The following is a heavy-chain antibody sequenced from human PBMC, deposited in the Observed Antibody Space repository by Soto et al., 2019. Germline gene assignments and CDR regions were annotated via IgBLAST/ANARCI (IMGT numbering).Heavy chain of an antibody. CDR2: SFSNDEK. J-gene: IGHJ3*02. Sequence: QVTLKESDPVLVKPTEPLTLTCTVSGFSLSNGKMGVSWIRQPPGKALEWLGHSFSNDEKSYSPSLQTRITVSKDTSKGQVVLTMTDMDPVDTATYYCARLGEYGYDSRGYRALDAFDIWGQGTVVTVSS. CDR3: ARLGEYGYDSRGYRALDAFDI. CDR1: GFSLSNGKMG. D-gene: IGHD3-22*01. V-gene: IGHV2-26*01.